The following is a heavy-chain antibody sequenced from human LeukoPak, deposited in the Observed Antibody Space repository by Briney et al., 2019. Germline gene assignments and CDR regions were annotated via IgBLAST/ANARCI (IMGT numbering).Heavy chain of an antibody. V-gene: IGHV4-34*01. CDR3: ARGVAPDIVVVPAATRGLDY. Sequence: SETLSLTCAVYGGSFSGYYWSWIRQPPGKGLEWTGEINHSGSTNYNPSLKSRVTISVDTSKNQFSLKLSSVTAADTAVYYRARGVAPDIVVVPAATRGLDYWGQGTLVTVSS. D-gene: IGHD2-2*01. CDR2: INHSGST. J-gene: IGHJ4*02. CDR1: GGSFSGYY.